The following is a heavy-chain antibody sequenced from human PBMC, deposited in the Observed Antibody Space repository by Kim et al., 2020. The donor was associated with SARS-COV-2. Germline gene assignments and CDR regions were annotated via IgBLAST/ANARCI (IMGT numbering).Heavy chain of an antibody. Sequence: GESLKISCKGSGYSFTSYWISWVRQMPGKGLEWMGRIDPRDSYTNYSPSFQGHVTISADKSISTAYLQWSSLKASDAAMYYCARSGDTQHIVVVTAIRADWFDPWGQGTLVTASS. J-gene: IGHJ5*02. CDR1: GYSFTSYW. CDR3: ARSGDTQHIVVVTAIRADWFDP. CDR2: IDPRDSYT. D-gene: IGHD2-21*02. V-gene: IGHV5-10-1*01.